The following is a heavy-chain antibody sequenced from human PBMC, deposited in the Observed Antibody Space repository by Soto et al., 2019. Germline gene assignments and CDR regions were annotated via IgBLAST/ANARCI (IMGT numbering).Heavy chain of an antibody. J-gene: IGHJ4*02. CDR2: IYPGDSDT. CDR3: GRSLRFLGWLSIPPFDY. CDR1: GYSFTSYW. D-gene: IGHD3-3*01. V-gene: IGHV5-51*01. Sequence: GESLKISCKGSGYSFTSYWIGWVRQTPGKGLEWMGIIYPGDSDTRYSPSFQGQVTISADKSISTAYLQWSSLQASDTAMYYCGRSLRFLGWLSIPPFDYWGQGTLVTVSS.